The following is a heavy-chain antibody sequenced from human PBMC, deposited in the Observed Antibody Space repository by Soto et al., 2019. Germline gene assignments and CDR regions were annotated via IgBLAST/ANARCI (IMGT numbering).Heavy chain of an antibody. Sequence: EVQLVESGGGLVQPGGSLRLSCAASGFTFSDHYMDWVRQAPGKGLEWVGRSRDKANSYTTEYAASVKGRFTISRDDSDSSLYLQMNSLKTEDTAVYYCARARPSSNRYFDYWGQGTLVTVSS. CDR3: ARARPSSNRYFDY. D-gene: IGHD4-4*01. J-gene: IGHJ4*02. CDR1: GFTFSDHY. CDR2: SRDKANSYTT. V-gene: IGHV3-72*01.